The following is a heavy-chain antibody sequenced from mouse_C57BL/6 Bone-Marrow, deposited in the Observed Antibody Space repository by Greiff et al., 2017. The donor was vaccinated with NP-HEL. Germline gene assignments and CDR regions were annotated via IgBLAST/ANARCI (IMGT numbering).Heavy chain of an antibody. CDR1: GYTFTDYN. Sequence: VQLKQSGPELVKPGASVKIPCKASGYTFTDYNMDWVKQSHGKSLEWIGDINPNNGGTIYNQKFKGKATLTVDKSSSTAYMELRSLTSEDTAVYYCAINYYGSSYEFAYWGQGTLVTVSA. CDR3: AINYYGSSYEFAY. J-gene: IGHJ3*01. CDR2: INPNNGGT. D-gene: IGHD1-1*01. V-gene: IGHV1-18*01.